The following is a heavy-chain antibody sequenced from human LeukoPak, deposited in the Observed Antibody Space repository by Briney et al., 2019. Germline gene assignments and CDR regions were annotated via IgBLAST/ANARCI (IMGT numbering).Heavy chain of an antibody. CDR3: AREGVSYYDSSGYYSQAADY. CDR1: GYTFTGYY. V-gene: IGHV1-2*02. D-gene: IGHD3-22*01. J-gene: IGHJ4*02. CDR2: INPNSGGT. Sequence: ASVKVSCKASGYTFTGYYMHWVRQAPGQGLEWMGWINPNSGGTNYAQKFQGRVTMTRDMSTSTVYMELSSLRSEDTAVYYCAREGVSYYDSSGYYSQAADYWGQGTLVTVSS.